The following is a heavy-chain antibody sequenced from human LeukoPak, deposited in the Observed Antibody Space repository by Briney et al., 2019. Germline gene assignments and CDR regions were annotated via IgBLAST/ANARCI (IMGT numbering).Heavy chain of an antibody. CDR1: GFTFHHYS. Sequence: PGGSLRLSCAASGFTFHHYSMHWVRQPPGKGLEWVSSISSSSSYIYYADSVKGRFTISRDNAKNSLYLQMNSLRAEDTAVYYCAKLIAAAAPFDNWGQGTLVTVSS. D-gene: IGHD6-13*01. CDR2: ISSSSSYI. CDR3: AKLIAAAAPFDN. V-gene: IGHV3-21*01. J-gene: IGHJ4*02.